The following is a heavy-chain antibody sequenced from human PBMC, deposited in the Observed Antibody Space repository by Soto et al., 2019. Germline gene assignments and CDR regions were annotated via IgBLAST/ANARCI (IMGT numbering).Heavy chain of an antibody. CDR1: GFMFSRHV. CDR2: IRSSSGSGSRT. CDR3: AKGCDYYDLLTGYTMDNYYFDY. V-gene: IGHV3-23*01. D-gene: IGHD3-9*01. J-gene: IGHJ4*02. Sequence: GSLRLSCAASGFMFSRHVLSWVRQAPGRGPEWVSAIRSSSGSGSRTYYADSVKGRFTNSRDNSKSTLYLQMNSLRADDTAVYYCAKGCDYYDLLTGYTMDNYYFDYWGQGAQVTVSS.